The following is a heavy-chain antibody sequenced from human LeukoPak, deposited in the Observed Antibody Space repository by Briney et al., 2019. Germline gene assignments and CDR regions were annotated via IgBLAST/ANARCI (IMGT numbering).Heavy chain of an antibody. CDR1: GFTFRTST. CDR3: ARGPVTTPRTYFFDY. D-gene: IGHD4-17*01. CDR2: IFGGGGT. Sequence: GGSLRLSCAASGFTFRTSTMNWVRQAPGKGLEWVSVIFGGGGTYYADSVKGRFTISRDNSKNTLFLQMNTLRPDDTAVYYCARGPVTTPRTYFFDYWGQGTLVTVSS. J-gene: IGHJ4*02. V-gene: IGHV3-53*01.